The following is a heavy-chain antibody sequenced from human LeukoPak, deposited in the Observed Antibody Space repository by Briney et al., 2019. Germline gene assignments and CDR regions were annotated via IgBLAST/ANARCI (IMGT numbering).Heavy chain of an antibody. CDR1: GFTVSSNY. CDR2: IYSGGST. Sequence: GGSLRLSCAASGFTVSSNYMSRVRQAPGKGVEGGSIIYSGGSTYYADSVKGRFSISRDNSKNTLYLQMNSLRAEDTAVYYCARLGRELIYEFDYWGQGTLVTVSS. CDR3: ARLGRELIYEFDY. V-gene: IGHV3-66*01. J-gene: IGHJ4*02. D-gene: IGHD1-26*01.